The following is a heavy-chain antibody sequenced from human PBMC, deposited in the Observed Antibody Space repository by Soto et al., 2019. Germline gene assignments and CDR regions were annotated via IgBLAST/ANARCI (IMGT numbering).Heavy chain of an antibody. V-gene: IGHV1-2*04. Sequence: QVQLVQSGAEVKKPGASVKVSCKASGYTFTGYYMHWVRQAPEQGLEWMGWINPNSGGTNYAQKFQGWVTMTRDTSISTAYMELSRLRSDDTAVYYCARGVATITDYYYYGMDVWGQGTTVTVSS. CDR3: ARGVATITDYYYYGMDV. CDR1: GYTFTGYY. J-gene: IGHJ6*02. D-gene: IGHD5-12*01. CDR2: INPNSGGT.